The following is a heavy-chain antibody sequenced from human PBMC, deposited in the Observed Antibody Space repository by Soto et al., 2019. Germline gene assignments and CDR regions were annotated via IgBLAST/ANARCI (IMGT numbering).Heavy chain of an antibody. Sequence: PGGSLRLSCAASGFTFSDYYMSWIRQAPGKGLEWVSYISSSGSTIYYADSVKGRFTISRDNAKNSLYLQMNSLRAEDTAVYYCARDYGVSSIAARPDYERSDYWGQGTLVTVSS. J-gene: IGHJ4*02. CDR1: GFTFSDYY. D-gene: IGHD6-6*01. CDR3: ARDYGVSSIAARPDYERSDY. CDR2: ISSSGSTI. V-gene: IGHV3-11*01.